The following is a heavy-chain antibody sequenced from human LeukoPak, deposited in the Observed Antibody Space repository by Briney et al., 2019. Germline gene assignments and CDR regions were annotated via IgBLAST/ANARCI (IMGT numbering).Heavy chain of an antibody. CDR1: GFTFNSYN. J-gene: IGHJ3*02. V-gene: IGHV3-48*02. CDR3: ARAYSSSSGRDAFDS. Sequence: GGSLRLSCAASGFTFNSYNMNWVRQAPGKGLEWVSYIISSSSTIYYADSVKGRFTISRDSAKTSLFLQMNSLRDENTAVYYCARAYSSSSGRDAFDSWGLGTLVTVSS. D-gene: IGHD6-6*01. CDR2: IISSSSTI.